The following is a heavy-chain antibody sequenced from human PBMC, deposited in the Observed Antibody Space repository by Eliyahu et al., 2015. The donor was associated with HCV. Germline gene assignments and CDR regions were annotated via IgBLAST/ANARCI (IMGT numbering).Heavy chain of an antibody. Sequence: EVQLVQSGAEVKKPGESLRISCKGSGYSFTDYWIGWVRQMPGKGPGGMGIINPGDSETRYSPSFQGQVTISADKSIRTAYLQWSSLKASDTAIYYCARILMDDTVLMNLWGQGTMVNVSS. V-gene: IGHV5-51*03. CDR1: GYSFTDYW. CDR3: ARILMDDTVLMNL. D-gene: IGHD2-8*01. J-gene: IGHJ3*01. CDR2: INPGDSET.